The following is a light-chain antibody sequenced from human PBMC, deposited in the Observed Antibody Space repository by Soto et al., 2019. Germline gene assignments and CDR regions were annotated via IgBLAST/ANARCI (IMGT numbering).Light chain of an antibody. CDR2: DVS. CDR3: CSYAGSYPYV. J-gene: IGLJ1*01. V-gene: IGLV2-11*01. CDR1: SSDIGGYNY. Sequence: QSALTQPRSVSGPPGQSVTISCTGTSSDIGGYNYVSWYQQHPGKAPKLIIYDVSKRPSGVPDRFSGSKSGNTASLTISGLQAEDEADYYCCSYAGSYPYVFGSGTKLTVL.